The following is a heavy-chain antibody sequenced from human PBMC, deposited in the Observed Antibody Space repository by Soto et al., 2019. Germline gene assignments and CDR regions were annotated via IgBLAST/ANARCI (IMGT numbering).Heavy chain of an antibody. CDR2: IKSKTDGETR. D-gene: IGHD3-10*01. J-gene: IGHJ4*02. V-gene: IGHV3-15*07. CDR3: TSTPYYSNLRVFDY. Sequence: EVQLVESGGDLVKPGGSLRLSCAGSGFTFSNAWMNWVRQAPGKGLEWVGRIKSKTDGETRDYAAPVKDRFAISRDDSKNTVYLHVNSLKAEDTAVYYCTSTPYYSNLRVFDYWGQGTLVTVSS. CDR1: GFTFSNAW.